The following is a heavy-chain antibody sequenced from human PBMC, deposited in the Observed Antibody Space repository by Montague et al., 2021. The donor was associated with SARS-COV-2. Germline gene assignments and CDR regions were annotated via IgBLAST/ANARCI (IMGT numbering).Heavy chain of an antibody. Sequence: SETLSLTCAVYGGSFSGYYWSWIRQPPGKGLEWIGEINHSGSTNYNPSLKSRVTISVDTSKYQFSLKLSPVTAADTAVYYCARGRRILLWFGELLSGGDYYGMDVWGQGTTVTVSS. CDR3: ARGRRILLWFGELLSGGDYYGMDV. J-gene: IGHJ6*02. V-gene: IGHV4-34*01. D-gene: IGHD3-10*01. CDR2: INHSGST. CDR1: GGSFSGYY.